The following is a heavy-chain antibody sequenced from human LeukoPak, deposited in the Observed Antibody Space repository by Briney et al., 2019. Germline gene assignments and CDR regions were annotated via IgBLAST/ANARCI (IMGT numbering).Heavy chain of an antibody. D-gene: IGHD3-22*01. CDR1: GYTFTSYG. V-gene: IGHV1-18*01. Sequence: ASVKVSCKASGYTFTSYGISWVRQAPGQGLEWMGWVSAYNGNTNYAQKLQGRVTMTTDTSTSTAYMELRSLRSDDTAVYYCARAVEYYYDSSGYYYPNADYWGQGTLVTVSS. CDR3: ARAVEYYYDSSGYYYPNADY. J-gene: IGHJ4*02. CDR2: VSAYNGNT.